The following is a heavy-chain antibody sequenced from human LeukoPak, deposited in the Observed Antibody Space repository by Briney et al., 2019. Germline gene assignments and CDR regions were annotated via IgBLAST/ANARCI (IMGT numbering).Heavy chain of an antibody. D-gene: IGHD1-7*01. V-gene: IGHV3-30*04. J-gene: IGHJ3*02. CDR3: AREAWNYAEDKSLNAFDI. Sequence: PGGSLRLSCVTSGFTFSTYAMHWVRQAPGKGLAWVAVISYDGTHKFYADSVKGRFTISRDNSKNTLYLQMNSLSAEDTALYYCAREAWNYAEDKSLNAFDIWGQGTMVTVSS. CDR1: GFTFSTYA. CDR2: ISYDGTHK.